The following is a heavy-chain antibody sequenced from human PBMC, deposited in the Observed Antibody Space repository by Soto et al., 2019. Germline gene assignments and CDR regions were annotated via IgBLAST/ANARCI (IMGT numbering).Heavy chain of an antibody. CDR1: ENSFTKYW. CDR2: INPGDSDT. CDR3: AISSSSFSNYYGMDV. Sequence: PGESLKISCKGSENSFTKYWIGWVRQMPGKGLEWMGIINPGDSDTRYSPSFQGQVTISADKSISTAYLQWSSLKASDTAMYYCAISSSSFSNYYGMDVWGQGTTVTVSS. J-gene: IGHJ6*02. V-gene: IGHV5-51*01. D-gene: IGHD6-6*01.